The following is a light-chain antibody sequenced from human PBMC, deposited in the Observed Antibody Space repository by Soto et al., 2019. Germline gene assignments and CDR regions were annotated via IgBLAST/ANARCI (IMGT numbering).Light chain of an antibody. Sequence: EIILTQSPVTLSASPGERATLSCRASQSLNNDLAWYQHKPGQSPRLLIYAASSRATGVPARFSGSGSGTEFTLTISGLQSEGFAVYYCQQYNDWRQYTFGQGTRL. CDR2: AAS. CDR1: QSLNND. J-gene: IGKJ2*01. CDR3: QQYNDWRQYT. V-gene: IGKV3-15*01.